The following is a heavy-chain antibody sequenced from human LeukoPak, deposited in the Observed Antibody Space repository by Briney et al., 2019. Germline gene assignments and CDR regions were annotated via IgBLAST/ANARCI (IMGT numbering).Heavy chain of an antibody. CDR1: GYTFTSYY. CDR2: INPSGGST. J-gene: IGHJ3*02. V-gene: IGHV1-46*01. Sequence: ASVKVSCKASGYTFTSYYMHWVRQAPGQGLEWMGIINPSGGSTSYAQKLQGRVTMTTDTSTSTAYMELRSLRSDDTAVYYCARDDGGYYYLDAFDIWGQGTMVTVSS. D-gene: IGHD3-22*01. CDR3: ARDDGGYYYLDAFDI.